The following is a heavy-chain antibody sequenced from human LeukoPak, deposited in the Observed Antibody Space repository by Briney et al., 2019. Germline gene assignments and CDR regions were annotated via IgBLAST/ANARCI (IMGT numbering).Heavy chain of an antibody. CDR1: GFTFSSYS. J-gene: IGHJ5*02. CDR2: ISSSSSYM. CDR3: ARDVPIDYSSSQDGFDP. V-gene: IGHV3-21*01. D-gene: IGHD6-13*01. Sequence: GGSLRLSCAASGFTFSSYSMNWVRQAPGKGLEWVSSISSSSSYMYYADSVKGRFTISRDNAKNSLYLQMNSLRAEDTAVYYCARDVPIDYSSSQDGFDPWGQGTLVTVSS.